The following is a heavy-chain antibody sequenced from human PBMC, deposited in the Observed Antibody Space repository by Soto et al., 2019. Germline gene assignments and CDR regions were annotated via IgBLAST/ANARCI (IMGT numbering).Heavy chain of an antibody. CDR1: GYTFTSYY. Sequence: ASEKVSCKASGYTFTSYYMHWVRQAPGQGLEWMGIINPSGGSTSYAQKFQGRVTMTRDTSTSTVYMELSSLRSEDTAVYYCARTTYYDFWSGYYGMDVWGQGTTVTVSS. J-gene: IGHJ6*02. D-gene: IGHD3-3*01. V-gene: IGHV1-46*01. CDR2: INPSGGST. CDR3: ARTTYYDFWSGYYGMDV.